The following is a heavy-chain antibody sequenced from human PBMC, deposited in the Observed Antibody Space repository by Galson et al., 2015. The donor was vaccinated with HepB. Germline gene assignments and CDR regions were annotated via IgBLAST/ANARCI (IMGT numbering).Heavy chain of an antibody. J-gene: IGHJ5*02. V-gene: IGHV3-30*04. CDR2: ISYDGSNK. CDR3: ARDRPYCSGGSCYSGNWFDP. D-gene: IGHD2-15*01. Sequence: SLRLSCAASGYTFSSYAMHWVRQAPGKGLEWVAVISYDGSNKYYADSVKGRFTISRDNSKNTLYLRMNSLRAEDTAVYYCARDRPYCSGGSCYSGNWFDPWGQGTLVTVSS. CDR1: GYTFSSYA.